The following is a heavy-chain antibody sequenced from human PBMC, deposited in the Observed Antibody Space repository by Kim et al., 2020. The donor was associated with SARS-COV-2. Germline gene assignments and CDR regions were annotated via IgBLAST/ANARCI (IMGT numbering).Heavy chain of an antibody. D-gene: IGHD3-3*01. CDR1: GFTFSNFA. CDR3: VKYAFGGVVFDS. J-gene: IGHJ4*02. V-gene: IGHV3-64D*06. Sequence: GGSLRLSCSAFGFTFSNFAMHWVRQAPGKRLEFVSVISSNGGSFTNYAESVKGRFTISRDNSKNTLYLQMSSLRPEDTALYYCVKYAFGGVVFDSWGQG. CDR2: ISSNGGSFT.